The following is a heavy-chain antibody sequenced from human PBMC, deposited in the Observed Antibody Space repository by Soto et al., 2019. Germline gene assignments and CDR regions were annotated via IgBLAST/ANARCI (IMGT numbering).Heavy chain of an antibody. J-gene: IGHJ4*02. Sequence: EVQLVESGGGLVQPGGSLRLSCAASGFTFSSYEMNWVRQAPGKGLEWVSYISSSGSTIYYADSVKGRFTISRDNAKNSLYLQMNSLRAEDTAVYYCARAAMIFGVVKAATFDYWGQGTLVTVSS. CDR1: GFTFSSYE. D-gene: IGHD3-3*01. V-gene: IGHV3-48*03. CDR2: ISSSGSTI. CDR3: ARAAMIFGVVKAATFDY.